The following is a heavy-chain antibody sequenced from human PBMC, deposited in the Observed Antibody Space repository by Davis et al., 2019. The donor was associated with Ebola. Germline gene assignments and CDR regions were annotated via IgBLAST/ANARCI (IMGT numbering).Heavy chain of an antibody. CDR3: ARARTRGIVVVVAATGRAAAFDI. V-gene: IGHV1-69*13. CDR2: IIPIFGTA. CDR1: GGTFSSYA. D-gene: IGHD2-15*01. J-gene: IGHJ3*02. Sequence: SVKVSCKASGGTFSSYAISWVRQAPGQGLEWMGGIIPIFGTANYAQKFQGRVTITADESTSTAYMELSSLRSEDTAVYYCARARTRGIVVVVAATGRAAAFDIWGQGTMVTVSS.